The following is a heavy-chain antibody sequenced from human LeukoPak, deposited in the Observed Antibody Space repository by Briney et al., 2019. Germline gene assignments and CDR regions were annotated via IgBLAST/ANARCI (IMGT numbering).Heavy chain of an antibody. V-gene: IGHV1-46*01. CDR3: AKVHKRGYSYGLDFGY. D-gene: IGHD5-18*01. J-gene: IGHJ4*02. CDR2: INPSGGST. Sequence: ASVTVSCKASGYTFTSYYMHWVRQAPGQGLEWMGIINPSGGSTSYAHMFQGRVTMTRNPSTSTVYMEISILSSEDHGGYYGAKVHKRGYSYGLDFGYWGRGPLVTVLS. CDR1: GYTFTSYY.